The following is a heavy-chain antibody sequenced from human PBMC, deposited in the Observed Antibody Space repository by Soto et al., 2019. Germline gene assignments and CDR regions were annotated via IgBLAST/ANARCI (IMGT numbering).Heavy chain of an antibody. CDR1: GGSISSYY. Sequence: SETLSLTCTVSGGSISSYYWNWIRQTPGKGLEWIGYIYYSGSTNYNPSLKSRVTISVDTSKNQFSLKLSSVTAADTAVYYCARIDLYDYIWGSYAFDIWGQGTMVTVSS. CDR3: ARIDLYDYIWGSYAFDI. CDR2: IYYSGST. D-gene: IGHD3-16*01. J-gene: IGHJ3*02. V-gene: IGHV4-59*08.